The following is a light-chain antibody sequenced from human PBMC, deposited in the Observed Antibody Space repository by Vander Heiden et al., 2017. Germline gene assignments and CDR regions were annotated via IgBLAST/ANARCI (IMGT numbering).Light chain of an antibody. CDR2: QDR. CDR1: GLGSRY. CDR3: QAWDSSTVV. V-gene: IGLV3-1*01. Sequence: SYELTQPPSVSVSPGQTAFITCSGNGLGSRYACWYQKKPGQSPVLVIYQDRKRPSGIPERFSASNSGNTATLTISGTQAMDEADYYCQAWDSSTVVFGGGTKLTVL. J-gene: IGLJ2*01.